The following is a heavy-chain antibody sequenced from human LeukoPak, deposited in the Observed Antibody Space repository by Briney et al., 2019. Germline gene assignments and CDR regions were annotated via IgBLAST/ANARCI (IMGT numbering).Heavy chain of an antibody. CDR2: IKQDGSEK. D-gene: IGHD3-3*01. CDR1: EFTFSSYW. J-gene: IGHJ4*02. CDR3: AKEGKKLRFLEWLPDY. V-gene: IGHV3-7*01. Sequence: GGSLRLSCAASEFTFSSYWMSWVRQAPGKGLEWVANIKQDGSEKNYVDSVKGRFTISRDNSKNTLYLQMNSLRAEDTAVYYCAKEGKKLRFLEWLPDYWGQGTLVTVSS.